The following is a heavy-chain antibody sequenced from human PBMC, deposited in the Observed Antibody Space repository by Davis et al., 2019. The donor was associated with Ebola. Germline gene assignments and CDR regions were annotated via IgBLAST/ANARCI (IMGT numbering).Heavy chain of an antibody. Sequence: SVKVSCKASGYTFTSYGISWVRQAPGQGLEWMGRIIPILGIANYAQKFQGRVTITADKSTSTAYMELNSLRSEDTAVYYCASWGEQQLPRPYYYYGMDVWGQGTTVTVSS. CDR1: GYTFTSYG. CDR3: ASWGEQQLPRPYYYYGMDV. V-gene: IGHV1-69*04. D-gene: IGHD6-13*01. CDR2: IIPILGIA. J-gene: IGHJ6*02.